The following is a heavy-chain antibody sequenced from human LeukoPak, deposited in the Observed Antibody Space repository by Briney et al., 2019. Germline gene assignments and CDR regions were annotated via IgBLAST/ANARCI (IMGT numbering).Heavy chain of an antibody. CDR1: GFTFSGSA. CDR2: IRSKANSYAT. Sequence: GGSLRLSCAASGFTFSGSAMHWVRQASGKGLEWVGRIRSKANSYATAYAASVKGRFTISRDNTKNTLYLQMNSLRAEDTAVYYCAKGSWYSGSYMDYWGQGTLVTVSS. D-gene: IGHD1-26*01. CDR3: AKGSWYSGSYMDY. J-gene: IGHJ4*02. V-gene: IGHV3-73*01.